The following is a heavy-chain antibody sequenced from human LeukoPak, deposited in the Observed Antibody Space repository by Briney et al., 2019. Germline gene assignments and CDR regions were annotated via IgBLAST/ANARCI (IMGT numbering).Heavy chain of an antibody. V-gene: IGHV3-7*01. CDR1: GFTFRSYW. J-gene: IGHJ4*02. Sequence: QSGGSLRLSCAASGFTFRSYWMSWVRQSPGKGLEWVAYIKEDGSGKYYLDSVKGRFTISRDNAKNSLYLQMNSLRAEDTAVYYCARLRSFDYWGRGTLVTVSS. CDR3: ARLRSFDY. CDR2: IKEDGSGK. D-gene: IGHD3-3*01.